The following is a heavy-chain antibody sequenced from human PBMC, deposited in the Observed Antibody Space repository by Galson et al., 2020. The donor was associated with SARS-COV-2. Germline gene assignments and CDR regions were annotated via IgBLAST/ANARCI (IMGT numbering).Heavy chain of an antibody. CDR2: IKPDGSQQ. J-gene: IGHJ4*02. CDR3: AKDRTATGPWGAMDY. D-gene: IGHD1-1*01. V-gene: IGHV3-7*03. Sequence: GGSLRLSCAGSGFTISRYWMNWVRQAPGKGLEWVANIKPDGSQQQYVDSVKGRFVISRDNAQNSVYLQMNSLRAEDTAVYYCAKDRTATGPWGAMDYWGQGTLVTVSP. CDR1: GFTISRYW.